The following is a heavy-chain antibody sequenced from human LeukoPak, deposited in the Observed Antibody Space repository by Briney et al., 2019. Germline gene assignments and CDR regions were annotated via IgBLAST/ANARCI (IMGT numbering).Heavy chain of an antibody. J-gene: IGHJ4*02. D-gene: IGHD3-22*01. Sequence: PGGSLRLSCAASGFTFSSYWMHWVRQAPGKGLVWVSRINSDGSSTSYADSVKGRFTISRDSAKNTLYLQMNSLRAEDTAVYYCARAGYYYDSSGYRTPFDYWGQGTLVTVSS. CDR3: ARAGYYYDSSGYRTPFDY. CDR1: GFTFSSYW. V-gene: IGHV3-74*01. CDR2: INSDGSST.